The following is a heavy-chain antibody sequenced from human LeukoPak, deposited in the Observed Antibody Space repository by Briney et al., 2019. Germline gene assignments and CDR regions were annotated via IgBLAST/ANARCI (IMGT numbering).Heavy chain of an antibody. CDR2: ISGSGGST. D-gene: IGHD3-22*01. J-gene: IGHJ4*02. V-gene: IGHV3-23*01. Sequence: GGSLRLSCAASGFTFSSYAMSWVRQAPGKGLEWVSAISGSGGSTYYADSVKGRITISRDNSKNTLYLQMNSLRAEDTAVYYRAKVPRYYYDSSGYYLPPFFDYWGQGTLVTVSS. CDR3: AKVPRYYYDSSGYYLPPFFDY. CDR1: GFTFSSYA.